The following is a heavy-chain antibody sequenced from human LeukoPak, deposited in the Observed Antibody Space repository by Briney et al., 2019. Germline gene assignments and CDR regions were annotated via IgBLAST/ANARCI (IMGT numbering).Heavy chain of an antibody. CDR1: GGTFSSYA. V-gene: IGHV1-69*01. CDR3: ARFRGCTNGVCHRYYYGMDV. CDR2: IIPIFGTA. J-gene: IGHJ6*02. Sequence: ASVKASCKASGGTFSSYAISWVRQAPGQGLEWMGGIIPIFGTANYAQKFQGRVTITADESTSTAYMELSSLRSEDTAVYYCARFRGCTNGVCHRYYYGMDVWGQGTTVTVSS. D-gene: IGHD2-8*01.